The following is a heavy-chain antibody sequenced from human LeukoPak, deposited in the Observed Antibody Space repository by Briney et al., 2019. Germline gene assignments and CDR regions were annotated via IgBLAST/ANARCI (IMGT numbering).Heavy chain of an antibody. J-gene: IGHJ3*01. V-gene: IGHV4-4*09. Sequence: PSETLSLTCTVSGSISSYYWSWIRRPPGKGLEWIGYIYTSGTTNYNPSLKSRVTISVDTSKNQSSLHLSSVTAADSAVYYCARQKCTSASCLTKNAFDVWGQGTMVTVSS. D-gene: IGHD2-2*01. CDR3: ARQKCTSASCLTKNAFDV. CDR2: IYTSGTT. CDR1: GSISSYY.